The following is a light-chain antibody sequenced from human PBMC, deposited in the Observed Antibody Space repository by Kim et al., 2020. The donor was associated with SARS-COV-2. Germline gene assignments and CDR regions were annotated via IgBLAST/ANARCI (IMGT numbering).Light chain of an antibody. J-gene: IGKJ2*01. CDR3: QQNNNSPYT. V-gene: IGKV3D-15*01. CDR2: GAC. CDR1: KSVSSN. Sequence: PGERPTFSCRPSKSVSSNLAWYQKKARPAPSLLFYGACTRAAVIHARCSGRGARTEFTITSRGLQYDDVVVYYCQQNNNSPYTFGGGTKLEI.